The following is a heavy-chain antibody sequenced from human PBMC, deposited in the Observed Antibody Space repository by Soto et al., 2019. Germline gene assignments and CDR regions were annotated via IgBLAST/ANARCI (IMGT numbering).Heavy chain of an antibody. D-gene: IGHD3-22*01. CDR3: AKHFDINGYYSSY. CDR1: GFTFSSYA. Sequence: GGSLRLSCAASGFTFSSYAMSWVRQAPGKGLEWVSIISGSGDYTYYADSVKGRFTISRDNSKKTLFLQMNSLRAEDTAVYYCAKHFDINGYYSSYWGQGTLVTVSS. CDR2: ISGSGDYT. V-gene: IGHV3-23*01. J-gene: IGHJ4*02.